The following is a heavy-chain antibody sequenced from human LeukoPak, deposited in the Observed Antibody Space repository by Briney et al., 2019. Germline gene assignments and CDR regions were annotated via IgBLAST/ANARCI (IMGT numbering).Heavy chain of an antibody. J-gene: IGHJ4*02. D-gene: IGHD5-18*01. CDR2: IIPIFGTA. CDR1: GGTFSSYA. CDR3: ASVRGYSYGYFGYSDY. Sequence: SVKVSCKASGGTFSSYAISWVRQAPGQGLEWMGGIIPIFGTANYAQKFQGRVTITTDESTSTAYMELSSLRSEDTAVYYCASVRGYSYGYFGYSDYWGQGTLVTVSS. V-gene: IGHV1-69*05.